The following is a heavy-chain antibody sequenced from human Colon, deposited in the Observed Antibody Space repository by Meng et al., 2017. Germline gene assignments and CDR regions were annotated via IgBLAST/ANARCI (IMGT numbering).Heavy chain of an antibody. V-gene: IGHV4-4*02. CDR3: AAIFGLGPGY. CDR1: GASSKSRDW. D-gene: IGHD3-3*01. Sequence: QVQLQESGQRRVTAWGTLSLTCIVAGASSKSRDWWSWVRQPPGKGLDWSAEIFHRGSNNYKSSLKSRATISVDRSKNQFSLKLNSVTAADTAVYYCAAIFGLGPGYWGQGTLVTVSS. CDR2: IFHRGSN. J-gene: IGHJ4*02.